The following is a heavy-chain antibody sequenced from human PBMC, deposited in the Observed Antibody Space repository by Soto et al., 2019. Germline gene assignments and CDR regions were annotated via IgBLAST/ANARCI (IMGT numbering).Heavy chain of an antibody. J-gene: IGHJ4*02. D-gene: IGHD2-2*01. CDR2: IYYSGST. CDR3: ARGSVLVPAAMGPLYRY. CDR1: GGSISSGGYY. V-gene: IGHV4-31*03. Sequence: QVQLQESGPGLVKPSQTLSLTCTVSGGSISSGGYYWIWIRQHPGKGLEWIVYIYYSGSTYYNPSLQSGVTMSVDTSKNQFSLKLSCVTAADTAVYYCARGSVLVPAAMGPLYRYWGQGTLVTVSS.